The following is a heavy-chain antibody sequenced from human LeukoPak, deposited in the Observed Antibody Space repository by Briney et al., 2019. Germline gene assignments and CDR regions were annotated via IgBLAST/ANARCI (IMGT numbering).Heavy chain of an antibody. V-gene: IGHV4-34*01. J-gene: IGHJ5*02. CDR1: GGSFSGYY. Sequence: SETLSLTCAVYGGSFSGYYWSWIRQLPGKGLEWIGESNHSGSTNYNPSLKSRVIISVDTSKNQFSLKLSSVPAADTAVYYCARDLHGDWFDPWGQGTLVTASS. CDR2: SNHSGST. D-gene: IGHD3-3*01. CDR3: ARDLHGDWFDP.